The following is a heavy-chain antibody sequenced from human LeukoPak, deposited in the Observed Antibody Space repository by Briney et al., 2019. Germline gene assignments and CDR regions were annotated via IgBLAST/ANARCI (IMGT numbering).Heavy chain of an antibody. Sequence: ASVKVSCKASGYTFTSHGISWVRQAPGQGLEWMGWISAYNGNTNYAQKLQGRVTMTTDTSTSTAYMELRSLRSDDTAVYYCARIGHDFWSGLCYFDYWGQGTLVTVSS. J-gene: IGHJ4*03. CDR1: GYTFTSHG. CDR3: ARIGHDFWSGLCYFDY. D-gene: IGHD3-3*01. CDR2: ISAYNGNT. V-gene: IGHV1-18*01.